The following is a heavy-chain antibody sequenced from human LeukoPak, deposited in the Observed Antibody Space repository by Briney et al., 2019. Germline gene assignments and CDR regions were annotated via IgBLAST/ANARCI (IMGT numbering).Heavy chain of an antibody. D-gene: IGHD5-12*01. J-gene: IGHJ5*02. Sequence: ASVKVSCKASRYTFSSYYMHSVRHSPGQGVEWLGIINTSGGSTSYAQKFQGRVTMTRDTSTSTVYMEMSSLRSEDTGVYYCAIGGYDPHNSVDPWGQGTLVTVSA. CDR1: RYTFSSYY. V-gene: IGHV1-46*01. CDR3: AIGGYDPHNSVDP. CDR2: INTSGGST.